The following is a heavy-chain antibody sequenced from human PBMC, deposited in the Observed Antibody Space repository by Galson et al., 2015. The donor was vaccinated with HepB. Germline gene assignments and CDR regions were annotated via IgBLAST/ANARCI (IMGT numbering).Heavy chain of an antibody. CDR1: GDSISSNY. D-gene: IGHD2-15*01. V-gene: IGHV4-4*07. Sequence: ETLSLTCSVSGDSISSNYWYWIRQPAGKGLEWIGLLYTSGNTNYNPSLKSRVTMSLDMSKTQFSLKLTSVTAADTAVYYCANYCSGGSCWGVFDYWGQGTLVTVSS. J-gene: IGHJ4*02. CDR3: ANYCSGGSCWGVFDY. CDR2: LYTSGNT.